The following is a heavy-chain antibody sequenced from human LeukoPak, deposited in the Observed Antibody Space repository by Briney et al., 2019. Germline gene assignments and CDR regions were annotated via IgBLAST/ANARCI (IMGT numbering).Heavy chain of an antibody. V-gene: IGHV1-2*02. J-gene: IGHJ4*02. CDR1: GYTFTGYH. Sequence: GASVKVSCRASGYTFTGYHIHWVRHAPGQGLEWMGRINPNIGDTNYAQNFQGRVTMTRDTSINTAYMELSRLRSDDTAVYYCARDYCSSTSCLFDYWGQGTLVTVSS. CDR2: INPNIGDT. D-gene: IGHD2-2*01. CDR3: ARDYCSSTSCLFDY.